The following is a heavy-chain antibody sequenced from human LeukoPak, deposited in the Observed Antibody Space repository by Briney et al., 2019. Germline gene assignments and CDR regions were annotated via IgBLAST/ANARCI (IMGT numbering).Heavy chain of an antibody. CDR1: GYTFTGYY. CDR2: INPNSGGT. CDR3: ARVGCSGGSCAYYWFDP. Sequence: ASVKVSCKASGYTFTGYYMHWVRQAPGQGLEWMGRINPNSGGTNYAQKFQGRVTMTRATSNSTAYMELSRLRSDDTAVYYCARVGCSGGSCAYYWFDPWGQGTLVTVSS. J-gene: IGHJ5*02. D-gene: IGHD2-15*01. V-gene: IGHV1-2*06.